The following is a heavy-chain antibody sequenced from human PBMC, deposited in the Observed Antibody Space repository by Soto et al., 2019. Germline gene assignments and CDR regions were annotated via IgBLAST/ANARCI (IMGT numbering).Heavy chain of an antibody. CDR2: INPSGVST. J-gene: IGHJ2*01. V-gene: IGHV1-46*01. CDR3: ARDGRSIVVITNYWYFDL. Sequence: ASVXVSCRSALYTFTIYYMHCWRQAPGQGLEWMGIINPSGVSTSYAQKFQGRVTMTRDTSTSTVYMELSSLRSEDTAVYYCARDGRSIVVITNYWYFDLWGRGTLVTVYS. CDR1: LYTFTIYY. D-gene: IGHD3-22*01.